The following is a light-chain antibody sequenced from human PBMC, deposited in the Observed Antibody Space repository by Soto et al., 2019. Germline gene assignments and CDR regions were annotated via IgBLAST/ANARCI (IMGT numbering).Light chain of an antibody. CDR1: SSDVGGYNY. CDR3: SSYTSSSTPHVV. J-gene: IGLJ2*01. V-gene: IGLV2-14*01. CDR2: DVS. Sequence: QSALTQPASVSGSPGQSITITCTGTSSDVGGYNYVSWYQQHPGKAPKLMIYDVSNRPSGVSNRFSGSKSGNTASLTISGLQAEDEADYYCSSYTSSSTPHVVFGGGTQLTVL.